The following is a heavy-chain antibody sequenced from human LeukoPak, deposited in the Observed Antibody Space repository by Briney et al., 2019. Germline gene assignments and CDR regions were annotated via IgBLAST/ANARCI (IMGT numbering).Heavy chain of an antibody. J-gene: IGHJ4*02. CDR2: INADNGST. V-gene: IGHV1-3*01. CDR3: ARGPGGSWAPFDY. Sequence: ASVKVSCKASGYTFTSYAMHWVRQAPGQRLEWMGWINADNGSTEYSQKFQGRVTIVRDTSASTAYMELSSLKSEDTAVYYCARGPGGSWAPFDYWGQGTLVTVSS. CDR1: GYTFTSYA. D-gene: IGHD6-13*01.